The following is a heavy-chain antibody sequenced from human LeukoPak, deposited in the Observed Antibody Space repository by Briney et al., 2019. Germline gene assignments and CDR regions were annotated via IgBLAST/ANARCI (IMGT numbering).Heavy chain of an antibody. CDR1: GGSISSGGYS. CDR3: AKRSPGYYYDSSGYDDFDY. D-gene: IGHD3-22*01. J-gene: IGHJ4*02. CDR2: IYHSGST. V-gene: IGHV4-30-2*01. Sequence: PSQTLPLTCAVSGGSISSGGYSWRWIRQPPGKGLEWIGYIYHSGSTYYNPSLKSRGTISVDRSKNQFSLKLSSVTAADTAVYYCAKRSPGYYYDSSGYDDFDYWGQGTLVTVSS.